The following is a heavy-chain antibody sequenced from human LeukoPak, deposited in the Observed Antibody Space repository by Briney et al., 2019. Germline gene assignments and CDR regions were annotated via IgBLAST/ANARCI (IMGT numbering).Heavy chain of an antibody. CDR3: ASGVVAATLDY. CDR2: INHSGST. Sequence: SETLSLTCAVYGGSFSGYYWSWIRQPPGKGLEWIGEINHSGSTNYNPSLKSRVTISVDTSKNQFSLKLSSVAAADTAVYYCASGVVAATLDYWGQGTLVTVSS. CDR1: GGSFSGYY. J-gene: IGHJ4*02. V-gene: IGHV4-34*01. D-gene: IGHD2-15*01.